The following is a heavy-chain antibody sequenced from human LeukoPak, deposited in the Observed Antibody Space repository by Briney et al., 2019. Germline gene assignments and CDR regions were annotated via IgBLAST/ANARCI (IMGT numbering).Heavy chain of an antibody. CDR1: GYTFTDYY. CDR3: TSSDYTSSDY. CDR2: IDPKSGGT. D-gene: IGHD2-2*02. V-gene: IGHV1-2*02. Sequence: ASVKVSCKASGYTFTDYYMHWVRQAPGQGLEWMGWIDPKSGGTNYAQKFQGRVTMTRDTPISTAYMELSRLTSDDTAVYYCTSSDYTSSDYWGQGTLVTVSS. J-gene: IGHJ4*02.